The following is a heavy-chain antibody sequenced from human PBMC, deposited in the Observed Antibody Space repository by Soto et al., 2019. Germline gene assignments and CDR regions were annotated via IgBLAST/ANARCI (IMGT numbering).Heavy chain of an antibody. CDR2: INPSGAST. CDR1: GYTFISRY. J-gene: IGHJ3*02. D-gene: IGHD2-2*01. CDR3: ARGGSGSTSSPEAFDI. Sequence: ASVKVSCKASGYTFISRYIHWVRQAPGQGLEWMGIINPSGASTTYAQKFQGRVTMTRDTSTSTVYMELSSLRSEDTAVYYCARGGSGSTSSPEAFDIWGQGTMVTV. V-gene: IGHV1-46*01.